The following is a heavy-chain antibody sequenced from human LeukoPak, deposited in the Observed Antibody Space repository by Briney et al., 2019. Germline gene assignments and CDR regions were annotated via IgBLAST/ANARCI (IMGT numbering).Heavy chain of an antibody. J-gene: IGHJ6*04. V-gene: IGHV3-73*01. CDR3: GATCGGGSCYDYMDV. D-gene: IGHD2-15*01. Sequence: RAGGSLRLSCAASGFTFSGSAIHWVRQASGKGLEWVGRIRPKADSYATAYAASVKGSFSISRDHSKNTAYLQMNSLKTDDTAVYYCGATCGGGSCYDYMDVWGKGTTVTVSS. CDR2: IRPKADSYAT. CDR1: GFTFSGSA.